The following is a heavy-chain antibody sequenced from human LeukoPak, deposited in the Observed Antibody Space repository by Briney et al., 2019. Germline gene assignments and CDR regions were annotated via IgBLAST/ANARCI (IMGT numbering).Heavy chain of an antibody. CDR3: TWGLYYFDY. J-gene: IGHJ4*02. CDR1: GFTFGDYA. Sequence: GESLRLSCAASGFTFGDYAMSWVRQAPGKGLEWVGFIRSKAYGGTTEYAASVKGRFTISRDDSKSIAYLQMNSLKIEDTAVYYCTWGLYYFDYWGQGTLVTVSS. CDR2: IRSKAYGGTT. V-gene: IGHV3-49*04. D-gene: IGHD1-26*01.